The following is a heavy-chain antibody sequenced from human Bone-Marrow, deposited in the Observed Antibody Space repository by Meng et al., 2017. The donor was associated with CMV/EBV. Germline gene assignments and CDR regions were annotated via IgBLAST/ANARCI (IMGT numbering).Heavy chain of an antibody. D-gene: IGHD2-21*01. Sequence: GGSLRLSCAASGFTVSSNYMSWVRQAPGKGLEWVSVIYSGGSTYYADSVKGRFTISRDTSKNTLYLQMNSLRAEDTAVYYCASCRSNGGDCYSNSYYYCLAFLNQGTTVTVSS. J-gene: IGHJ6*02. V-gene: IGHV3-53*01. CDR3: ASCRSNGGDCYSNSYYYCLAF. CDR1: GFTVSSNY. CDR2: IYSGGST.